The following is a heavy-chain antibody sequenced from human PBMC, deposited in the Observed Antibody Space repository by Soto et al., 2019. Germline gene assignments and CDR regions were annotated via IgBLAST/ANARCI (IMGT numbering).Heavy chain of an antibody. V-gene: IGHV3-48*03. CDR2: ISSSGSTI. CDR3: ARARVWTYDSSGYYPDY. J-gene: IGHJ4*02. Sequence: GGSLRLSCAASGFTFSSYEMNWVRQAPGKGLEWVSYISSSGSTIYYADSVKGRFTISRDNARNSLYLQMNSLRAEDTAVYYCARARVWTYDSSGYYPDYWGQGTLVTVSS. CDR1: GFTFSSYE. D-gene: IGHD3-22*01.